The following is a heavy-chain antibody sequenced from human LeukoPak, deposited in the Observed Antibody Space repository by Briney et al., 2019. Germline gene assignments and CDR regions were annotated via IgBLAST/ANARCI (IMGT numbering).Heavy chain of an antibody. CDR1: GFTFNSYS. CDR3: ARPKTGTTSNAFDI. J-gene: IGHJ3*02. V-gene: IGHV3-21*01. D-gene: IGHD1-7*01. Sequence: GGSLRLSCAASGFTFNSYSMNWVRQAPGKGLEWVLFISSSSSYIYYTDSVKGRFTISRDNAKNSLYPQMNSLRAEDTAVYYCARPKTGTTSNAFDIWGQGTMVTVSS. CDR2: ISSSSSYI.